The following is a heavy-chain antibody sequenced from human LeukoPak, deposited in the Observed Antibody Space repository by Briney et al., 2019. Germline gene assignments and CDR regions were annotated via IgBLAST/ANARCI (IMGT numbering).Heavy chain of an antibody. CDR2: IYTSGST. J-gene: IGHJ6*02. V-gene: IGHV4-4*07. CDR1: GGSISSYY. D-gene: IGHD3-22*01. CDR3: ARDKMIVVAPPYYYYGMDV. Sequence: PSETLSLTCTVSGGSISSYYWSWIRQPAGKGLEWIGRIYTSGSTNYNPSLKSRVTMSVDTSKNQFSLKLSSVTAADTAVYYCARDKMIVVAPPYYYYGMDVWGQGTTVTVSS.